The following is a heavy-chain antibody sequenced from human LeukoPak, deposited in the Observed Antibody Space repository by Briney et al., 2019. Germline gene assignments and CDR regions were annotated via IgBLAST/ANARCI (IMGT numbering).Heavy chain of an antibody. J-gene: IGHJ4*02. CDR2: ISGSGGST. V-gene: IGHV3-23*01. CDR1: GFTFGTYS. D-gene: IGHD3-16*01. CDR3: VAYDPLDY. Sequence: GGSLRLSCVGSGFTFGTYSMSWVRQAPGKGLEWVSGISGSGGSTNYADSVKGRFTISRDTSKSTLYLQMNRLRGEDTAIYYCVAYDPLDYWGQGTLVTVSS.